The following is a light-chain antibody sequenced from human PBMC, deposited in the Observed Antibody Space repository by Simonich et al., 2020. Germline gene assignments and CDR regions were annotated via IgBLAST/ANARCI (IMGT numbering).Light chain of an antibody. CDR1: QSVSSY. CDR2: DAS. CDR3: KQRSNWPPYT. V-gene: IGKV3-11*01. Sequence: EIVLTQSPATLSLSPGERATISCRDSQSVSSYLAWYQQKPGQAPRLLIYDASNRATGIPARFSGSGSGTDFTLTISSLEPEDFAVYYCKQRSNWPPYTFGQGTKLEIK. J-gene: IGKJ2*01.